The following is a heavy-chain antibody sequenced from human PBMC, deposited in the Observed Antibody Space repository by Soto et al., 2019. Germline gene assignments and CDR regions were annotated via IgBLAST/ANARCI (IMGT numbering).Heavy chain of an antibody. D-gene: IGHD4-17*01. CDR2: IRSKANSYAT. CDR3: FCWVPGDYGVWFDP. CDR1: GFTFSGSA. J-gene: IGHJ5*02. V-gene: IGHV3-73*01. Sequence: PGGSLRLSCAASGFTFSGSAMHWVRQASGKGLEWVGRIRSKANSYATAYAASAKGRFTISRDDSKNTAYLQMNSLKTEDTAVYYCFCWVPGDYGVWFDPWGQGTLVTVSS.